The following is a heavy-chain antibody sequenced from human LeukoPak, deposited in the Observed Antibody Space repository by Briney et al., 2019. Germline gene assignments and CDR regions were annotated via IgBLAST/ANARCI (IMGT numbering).Heavy chain of an antibody. D-gene: IGHD4-17*01. CDR1: GFTFSIYA. Sequence: RPGGSLRLSCATSGFTFSIYAMTWVRRAPGKGLEWVSTLSGSGGSTYYADSVKGRFTISRDNSKNTLSLQMNSLRAEDTAVYYCAKESTVTPGNVNWFDTWGLGTLVTVSS. CDR2: LSGSGGST. CDR3: AKESTVTPGNVNWFDT. V-gene: IGHV3-23*01. J-gene: IGHJ5*02.